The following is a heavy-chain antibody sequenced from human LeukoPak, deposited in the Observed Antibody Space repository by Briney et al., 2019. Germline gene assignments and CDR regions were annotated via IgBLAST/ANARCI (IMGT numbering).Heavy chain of an antibody. CDR3: AKEGGWHPTLWFDP. J-gene: IGHJ5*02. Sequence: GGSLRLSCAASGFTFSSYGMHWVRQAPGKGLEWVAFIRYDGSNKYYADSVKGRFTISRDNSKNTLYLQMNSLRAEDTAVYYCAKEGGWHPTLWFDPWGQGTLVTVSS. CDR2: IRYDGSNK. CDR1: GFTFSSYG. V-gene: IGHV3-30*02. D-gene: IGHD6-19*01.